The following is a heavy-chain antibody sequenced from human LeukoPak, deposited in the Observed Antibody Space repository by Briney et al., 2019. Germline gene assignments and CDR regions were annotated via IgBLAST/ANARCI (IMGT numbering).Heavy chain of an antibody. V-gene: IGHV1-2*02. D-gene: IGHD3-10*01. CDR2: INPNSGGT. CDR3: ASGGSGSYFHYYGMDV. Sequence: ASVKVSCKASGYTFTGYYMHWVRQAPGQGLEWMGLINPNSGGTNYAQKFQGRVTMTRATSISTANMELSRLRSNDTAVYYCASGGSGSYFHYYGMDVWGQGTTVTVSS. CDR1: GYTFTGYY. J-gene: IGHJ6*02.